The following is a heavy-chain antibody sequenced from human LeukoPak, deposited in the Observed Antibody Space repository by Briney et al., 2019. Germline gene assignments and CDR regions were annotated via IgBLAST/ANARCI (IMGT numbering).Heavy chain of an antibody. D-gene: IGHD3-16*01. J-gene: IGHJ4*02. V-gene: IGHV5-51*01. CDR3: ARGMYYFDY. CDR2: IYPGDSDT. Sequence: GESLKISYKGSGXSFTSYCIGWVRQMPGKGLEWMGIIYPGDSDTRYSTSFQGQVTISADKSISTAYLQWSSLTASDTAMYYCARGMYYFDYWGQGTLVTVSS. CDR1: GXSFTSYC.